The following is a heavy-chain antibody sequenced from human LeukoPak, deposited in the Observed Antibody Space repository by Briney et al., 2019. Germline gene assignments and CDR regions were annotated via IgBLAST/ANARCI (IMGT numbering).Heavy chain of an antibody. CDR3: ARIMEYYDFTPRGFDI. V-gene: IGHV1-2*02. CDR1: GDTFIGHY. Sequence: ASVKVSCKASGDTFIGHYIHWVRQAPGQGLEWMGWMNPDSGGTNYAQKFQDRVTMNRDTSITTAYMELSRLTSDDTAIYYCARIMEYYDFTPRGFDIWGQGTMVAVSS. CDR2: MNPDSGGT. J-gene: IGHJ3*02. D-gene: IGHD3/OR15-3a*01.